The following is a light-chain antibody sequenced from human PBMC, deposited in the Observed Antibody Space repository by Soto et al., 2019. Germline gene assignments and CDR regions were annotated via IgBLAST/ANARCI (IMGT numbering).Light chain of an antibody. Sequence: QSALAQPTSVSGSPGQSIAISCTGTSCDVGGYNYVSWHQQHPGKAPKVLISVVSNRPSGVSNRFSGSKSGNTASLTISGLQAEDEADYYCCSYAGSSTWVFGGGTKLTVL. J-gene: IGLJ3*02. CDR1: SCDVGGYNY. V-gene: IGLV2-23*02. CDR2: VVS. CDR3: CSYAGSSTWV.